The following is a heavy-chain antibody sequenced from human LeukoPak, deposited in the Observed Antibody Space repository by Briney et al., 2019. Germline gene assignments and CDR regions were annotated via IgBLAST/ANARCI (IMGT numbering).Heavy chain of an antibody. J-gene: IGHJ4*02. V-gene: IGHV4-34*01. D-gene: IGHD3-22*01. CDR2: INHSGST. Sequence: SETLSLTCAVYGGSFSGYYWSWIRQPPGKGLEWIGEINHSGSTNYNPSLKSRVTISVDTSKNQFSLRLSSVTAADTAVYYCASIKHGSSGYVKLNVSWGQGNLVTGSS. CDR3: ASIKHGSSGYVKLNVS. CDR1: GGSFSGYY.